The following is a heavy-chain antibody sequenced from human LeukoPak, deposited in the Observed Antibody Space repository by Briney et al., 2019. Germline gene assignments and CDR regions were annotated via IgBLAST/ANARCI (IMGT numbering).Heavy chain of an antibody. CDR3: ARGSSSWYYFDY. D-gene: IGHD6-13*01. CDR1: GGSFSGYY. Sequence: SETLSLTCAVYGGSFSGYYWSWIRQPPGKGLEWIGYIYYSGSTNYNPSLKSRVTISVDTSKNRFSLKLSSVTAADTAVYYCARGSSSWYYFDYWGQGTLVTVSS. CDR2: IYYSGST. J-gene: IGHJ4*02. V-gene: IGHV4-59*01.